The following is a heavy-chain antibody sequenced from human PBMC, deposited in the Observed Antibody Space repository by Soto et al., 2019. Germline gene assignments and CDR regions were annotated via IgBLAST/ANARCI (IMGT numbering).Heavy chain of an antibody. CDR1: ELTFVEDY. D-gene: IGHD3-22*01. CDR3: ARDGDHYDSSGYFLRDAFDI. Sequence: QVQLVESGGALVKPGGSLRFPVAASELTFVEDYMSWFPQAPGKGLEGVAYLSGRGSIIDYADSVKGRFTVSRDNAKNSLYLQMNSLRAEDTAVYYCARDGDHYDSSGYFLRDAFDIWGHGTMVTVSS. V-gene: IGHV3-11*01. J-gene: IGHJ3*02. CDR2: LSGRGSII.